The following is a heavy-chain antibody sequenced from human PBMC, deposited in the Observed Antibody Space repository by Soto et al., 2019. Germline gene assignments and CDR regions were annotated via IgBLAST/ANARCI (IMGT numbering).Heavy chain of an antibody. D-gene: IGHD2-21*02. CDR3: ARHSYSGYCGGDCYSGDLYYFDY. V-gene: IGHV3-48*03. CDR1: GFTFSSYE. CDR2: ISSSGSTI. Sequence: EVQLVESGGGLVQPGGSLRLSCAASGFTFSSYEMNWVRQAPGKGLEWVSYISSSGSTIYYADSVKGRFTISRDNAKNSLYLQMNSLRAEDTAVYYCARHSYSGYCGGDCYSGDLYYFDYWGQGTLVTVSS. J-gene: IGHJ4*02.